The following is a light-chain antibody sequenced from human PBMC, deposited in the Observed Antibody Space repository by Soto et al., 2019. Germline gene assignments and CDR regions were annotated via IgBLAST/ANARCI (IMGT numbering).Light chain of an antibody. CDR2: GAS. CDR3: HQYSSWPPST. CDR1: QSVSNNY. V-gene: IGKV3-20*01. Sequence: EIVVTQSPATLSLSPGERATLSCRASQSVSNNYLAWYQQKPGQAPRLLIYGASNRATGIPDRFSGSGSGTHFTLTINRLEPEDFAVYFCHQYSSWPPSTFGQGTKVDIK. J-gene: IGKJ1*01.